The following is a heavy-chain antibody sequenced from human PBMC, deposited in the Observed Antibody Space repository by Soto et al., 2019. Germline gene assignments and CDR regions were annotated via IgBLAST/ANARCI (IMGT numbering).Heavy chain of an antibody. Sequence: SETLSLTCAVYGGSFSGYYWSWIRQPPGKGLEWIGEINHSGSTNYNPSLKSRVTISVDTSKNQFSLKLSSVTAADTAVYYCALSVRVSVWDYGDSGSNDAFDIWGQGTMVTVSS. V-gene: IGHV4-34*01. J-gene: IGHJ3*02. CDR2: INHSGST. CDR1: GGSFSGYY. CDR3: ALSVRVSVWDYGDSGSNDAFDI. D-gene: IGHD4-17*01.